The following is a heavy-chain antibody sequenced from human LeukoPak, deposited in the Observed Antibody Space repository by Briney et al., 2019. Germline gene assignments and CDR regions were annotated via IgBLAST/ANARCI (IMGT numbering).Heavy chain of an antibody. CDR3: ARVVCTNGVSYRFDY. J-gene: IGHJ4*02. V-gene: IGHV3-48*03. CDR2: ISSSGSTI. CDR1: GFTFSSYE. Sequence: PGGSLRLSCAASGFTFSSYEMNWVRQAPGKGLEWVSYISSSGSTIYYADSVKGRFTISRDNAKNSLYLQMNSLRAEDTAVYYCARVVCTNGVSYRFDYWGQGTLVTVSS. D-gene: IGHD2-8*01.